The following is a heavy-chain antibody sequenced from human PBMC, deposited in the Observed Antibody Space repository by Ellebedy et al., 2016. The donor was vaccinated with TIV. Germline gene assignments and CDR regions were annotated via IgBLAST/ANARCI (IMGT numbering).Heavy chain of an antibody. CDR2: ISSSSSYI. V-gene: IGHV3-21*01. Sequence: PGGSLRLSCAASGFTFSNAWMNWVRQAPGKGLEWVSSISSSSSYIYYADSVKGRFTISRDNAKNSLYLQMNSLRAEDTAVYYCARDMTTVTLGIYYGMDVWGQGTTVTVSS. CDR1: GFTFSNAW. J-gene: IGHJ6*02. D-gene: IGHD4-17*01. CDR3: ARDMTTVTLGIYYGMDV.